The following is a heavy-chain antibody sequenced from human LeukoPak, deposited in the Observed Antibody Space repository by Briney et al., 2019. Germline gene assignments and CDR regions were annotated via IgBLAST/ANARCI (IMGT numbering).Heavy chain of an antibody. V-gene: IGHV4-59*01. CDR3: ARVGKDWDYDFWSASSLGYYYMDV. J-gene: IGHJ6*03. CDR2: IYDSGST. D-gene: IGHD3-3*01. CDR1: GGSISSYY. Sequence: SETLSLTCTVSGGSISSYYWSWIRQPPGKGLEWIGYIYDSGSTNHNPSLKSRVTISVDTSKNQFSLKLNSVTAADTAVYYCARVGKDWDYDFWSASSLGYYYMDVWGKGTTVTVSS.